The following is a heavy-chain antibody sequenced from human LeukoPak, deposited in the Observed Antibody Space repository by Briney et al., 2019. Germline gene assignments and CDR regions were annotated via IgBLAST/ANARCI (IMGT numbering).Heavy chain of an antibody. CDR1: GFTFSSYT. CDR2: ISFDGSNK. J-gene: IGHJ5*02. D-gene: IGHD3-16*01. V-gene: IGHV3-30-3*01. CDR3: AREELGSSLGFDP. Sequence: GGSLRLSCAASGFTFSSYTIHWVRQPPGKGLEGVAVISFDGSNKHYADSVKGRFTISRDNSKNTLYLQMNSLRAEDTAVYYCAREELGSSLGFDPWGQGTLVTVSS.